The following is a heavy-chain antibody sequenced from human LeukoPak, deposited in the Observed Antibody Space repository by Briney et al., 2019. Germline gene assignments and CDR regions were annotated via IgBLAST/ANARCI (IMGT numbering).Heavy chain of an antibody. Sequence: GGSLRLSCAASGFTFSDYDMHWVRQATGKGLEWVSAIGTAGDTYYTGSVKGRFTISRENAKNSLYLQMNSLRAGDTAVYYCARYGDPSLDPYYYYGMDVWGQGTTVTVSS. D-gene: IGHD4-17*01. CDR2: IGTAGDT. V-gene: IGHV3-13*01. J-gene: IGHJ6*02. CDR1: GFTFSDYD. CDR3: ARYGDPSLDPYYYYGMDV.